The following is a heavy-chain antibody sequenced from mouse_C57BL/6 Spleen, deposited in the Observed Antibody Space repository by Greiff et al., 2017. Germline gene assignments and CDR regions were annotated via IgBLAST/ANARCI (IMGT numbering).Heavy chain of an antibody. J-gene: IGHJ2*01. CDR1: GYSFTGYY. Sequence: VQLQQSGPELVKPGASVKISCTASGYSFTGYYMNWVKQSPEKSLEWLGKITPSTGGTTYTPKFTAKATLTVDKSSSTAYMHLKSRTSEDSAVYYCARSGDYDNFFDDWGQGTTLTVSS. CDR3: ARSGDYDNFFDD. V-gene: IGHV1-42*01. CDR2: ITPSTGGT. D-gene: IGHD2-4*01.